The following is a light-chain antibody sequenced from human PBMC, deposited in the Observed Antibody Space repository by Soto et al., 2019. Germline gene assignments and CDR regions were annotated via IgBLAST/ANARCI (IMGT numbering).Light chain of an antibody. V-gene: IGKV3-20*01. J-gene: IGKJ1*01. CDR1: QSVSSSY. Sequence: EIVLTQSPGTLSFSPGKRATLSCRASQSVSSSYLAWYQQKPGQAPRLLIYGASSRATGIPDRFSGSGSGTDFTLTISRLEPEDFAVYYCQQYGSSPPTFGQGTKVDIK. CDR2: GAS. CDR3: QQYGSSPPT.